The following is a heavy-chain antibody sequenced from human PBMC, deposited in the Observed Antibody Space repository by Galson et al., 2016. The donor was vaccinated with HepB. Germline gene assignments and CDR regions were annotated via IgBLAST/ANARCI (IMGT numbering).Heavy chain of an antibody. D-gene: IGHD3-22*01. CDR3: AREGPTMKGLFDP. V-gene: IGHV4-34*01. Sequence: SETLSLTCAVYGGSFSGYYWSWIRQPPGKGLEWIGEINDSGSTNYNPSLESRVTISVDTSNNQFSLKLSSVTAADTAVYYCAREGPTMKGLFDPWGQGTLVTVSS. CDR1: GGSFSGYY. CDR2: INDSGST. J-gene: IGHJ5*02.